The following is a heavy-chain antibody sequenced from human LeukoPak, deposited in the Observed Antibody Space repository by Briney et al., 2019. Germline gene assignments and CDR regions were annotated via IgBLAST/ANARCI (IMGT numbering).Heavy chain of an antibody. CDR3: ARGADTGSYGSLVYFDY. Sequence: ASVKVSCKASGYTFTSYGVSWVRQAPGQGLEWMGLISAYSGNTNFAQKLQGRVTMTTDTSTSTAYMELRSLRSDDTAVYFCARGADTGSYGSLVYFDYWGQGTLVTVSS. V-gene: IGHV1-18*01. D-gene: IGHD3-16*01. CDR1: GYTFTSYG. J-gene: IGHJ4*02. CDR2: ISAYSGNT.